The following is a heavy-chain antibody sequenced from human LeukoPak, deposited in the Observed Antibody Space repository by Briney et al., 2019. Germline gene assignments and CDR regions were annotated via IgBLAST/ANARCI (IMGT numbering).Heavy chain of an antibody. CDR1: GYSISSGYH. V-gene: IGHV4-38-2*01. Sequence: PSXXLSLTCAVFGYSISSGYHWDWIRPPPGKGLQWIGSIIHIGTTYYNPSLKSRVTISVDTSKNQFSLKLSSVTAADTAIYYCARRTGGSFDYWGQGTLVTVSS. D-gene: IGHD3-16*01. CDR2: IIHIGTT. J-gene: IGHJ4*02. CDR3: ARRTGGSFDY.